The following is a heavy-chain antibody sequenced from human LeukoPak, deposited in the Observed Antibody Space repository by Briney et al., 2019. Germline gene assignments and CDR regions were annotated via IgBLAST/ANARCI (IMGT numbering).Heavy chain of an antibody. Sequence: GGSLRLSCAASGFTFSSYGMHWVRQAPGKGLEWVAVIWYDGSNKYYADSVKGRFTISRDNSKNTLYLQMNGLRAEDTAVYYCVVEISLVPDTVGFDYWGQGTLVTVSS. V-gene: IGHV3-33*01. CDR2: IWYDGSNK. J-gene: IGHJ4*02. CDR3: VVEISLVPDTVGFDY. CDR1: GFTFSSYG. D-gene: IGHD4-23*01.